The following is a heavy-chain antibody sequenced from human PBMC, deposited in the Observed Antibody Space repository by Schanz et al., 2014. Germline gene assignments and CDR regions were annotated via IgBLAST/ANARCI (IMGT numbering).Heavy chain of an antibody. Sequence: QVQLVQSGAEVKKPGASVKVSCKASGYTFTSYFIHWVRQAPGQGLEWMGAINPSSDHTNYAQNFQGRVTLTRDKSTNTAYMELSGLRSEDTAVYYCATGGGYFDYWGQGTLVTVSS. D-gene: IGHD3-16*01. CDR3: ATGGGYFDY. CDR1: GYTFTSYF. J-gene: IGHJ4*02. CDR2: INPSSDHT. V-gene: IGHV1-46*01.